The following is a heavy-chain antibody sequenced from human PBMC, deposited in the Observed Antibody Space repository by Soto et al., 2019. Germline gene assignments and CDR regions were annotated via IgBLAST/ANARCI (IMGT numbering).Heavy chain of an antibody. CDR3: AKTPSYSGYDEYYYMDV. CDR2: MNPNSGNT. D-gene: IGHD5-12*01. Sequence: ASVKVSCKASGYTFTSYDINWVRQATGQGLEWMGWMNPNSGNTGYAQKFQGRVTMTRNTSISTAYMELSSLRSEDTAVYYCAKTPSYSGYDEYYYMDVWGKGTTVTVSS. V-gene: IGHV1-8*01. CDR1: GYTFTSYD. J-gene: IGHJ6*03.